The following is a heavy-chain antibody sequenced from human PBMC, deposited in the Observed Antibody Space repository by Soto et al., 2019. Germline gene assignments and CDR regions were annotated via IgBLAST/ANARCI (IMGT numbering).Heavy chain of an antibody. D-gene: IGHD4-17*01. CDR1: GFTFSSYG. J-gene: IGHJ4*02. CDR3: AGEGPDYGDGKRAFDY. Sequence: QVQLVESGGGVVQPGRSLRLSCAASGFTFSSYGMHWVRQAPGKGLEWVAVIWYDGSNKYYADSVKGRFTISRDNSKNTLYLQMNSLRAEDTAVYYCAGEGPDYGDGKRAFDYWGQGTLVTVSS. CDR2: IWYDGSNK. V-gene: IGHV3-33*01.